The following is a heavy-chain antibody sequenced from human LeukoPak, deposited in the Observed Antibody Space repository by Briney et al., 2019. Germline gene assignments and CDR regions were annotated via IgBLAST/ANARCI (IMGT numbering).Heavy chain of an antibody. J-gene: IGHJ4*02. D-gene: IGHD3-3*01. CDR1: GGTFSSYT. V-gene: IGHV1-69*02. CDR2: IIPILGIA. Sequence: ASVKVSCKASGGTFSSYTISWVRQAPGRGLEWMGRIIPILGIANYAQKFQGRVTITADKSTSTAYMELSSLRSEDTAVYYSARALVEWPADYWGQGTLVTVSS. CDR3: ARALVEWPADY.